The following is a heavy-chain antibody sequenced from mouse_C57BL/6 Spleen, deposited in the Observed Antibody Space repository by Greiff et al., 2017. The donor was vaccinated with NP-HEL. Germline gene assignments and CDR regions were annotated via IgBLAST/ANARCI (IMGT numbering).Heavy chain of an antibody. CDR3: ARHKDYYGHWYFEV. Sequence: EVQGVESGGGLVKPGGSLKLSCAASGFTFSSYTMSWVRQTPEKRLEWVATISGGGGNTYYPDSVKGRFTISRDNAKNTLYLQMSSLRSEDTALYYCARHKDYYGHWYFEVWGTGTTVTVSS. D-gene: IGHD1-2*01. CDR2: ISGGGGNT. J-gene: IGHJ1*03. CDR1: GFTFSSYT. V-gene: IGHV5-9*01.